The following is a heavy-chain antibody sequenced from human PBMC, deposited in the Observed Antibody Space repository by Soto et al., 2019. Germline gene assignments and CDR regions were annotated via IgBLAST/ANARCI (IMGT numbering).Heavy chain of an antibody. CDR1: GGSISISNYY. CDR3: ERLYNWNYYGDY. V-gene: IGHV4-39*01. D-gene: IGHD1-7*01. Sequence: LSLTCTVSGGSISISNYYWGWIRQPPGKGLEWIGSIYYSGGTYYSPSLKSRVTISVDTSKNQFSLKLSSVTAADTAVYYCERLYNWNYYGDYWGQGILVTVSS. CDR2: IYYSGGT. J-gene: IGHJ4*02.